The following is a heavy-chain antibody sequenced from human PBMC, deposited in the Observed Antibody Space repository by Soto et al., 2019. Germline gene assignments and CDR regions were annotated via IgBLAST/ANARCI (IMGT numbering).Heavy chain of an antibody. CDR3: TPVSFRFSSRPFDP. Sequence: EVQLVESGGGLVKPGGSLRLSCAASGFTFSNAWMSWVRQAPGKGLEWVGRIESKTDGGTTDYAAPVKGRFTISRDDSKNTLYLQMNSLKTEDTAVYYCTPVSFRFSSRPFDPWGQGTLVTVSS. CDR1: GFTFSNAW. J-gene: IGHJ5*02. V-gene: IGHV3-15*04. CDR2: IESKTDGGTT. D-gene: IGHD6-6*01.